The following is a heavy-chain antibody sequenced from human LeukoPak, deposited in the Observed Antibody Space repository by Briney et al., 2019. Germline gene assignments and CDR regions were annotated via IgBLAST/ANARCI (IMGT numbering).Heavy chain of an antibody. V-gene: IGHV3-30-3*01. CDR3: ARDRSRGGFDY. J-gene: IGHJ4*02. CDR1: GFTFGSYA. Sequence: GGSLRLSCAASGFTFGSYALHWVRQAPGKGLEWVTIISYNGGTQYYADSVKGRFLISRDNSKNTLSLQMNSLRPEDTALYYCARDRSRGGFDYWGQGALVVVSS. D-gene: IGHD3-10*01. CDR2: ISYNGGTQ.